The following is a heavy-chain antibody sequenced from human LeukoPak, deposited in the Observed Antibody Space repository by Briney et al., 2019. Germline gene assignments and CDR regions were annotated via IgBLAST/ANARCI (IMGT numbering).Heavy chain of an antibody. V-gene: IGHV3-21*01. J-gene: IGHJ6*04. Sequence: SGGSLRLSCAASGFTFSSYSMNWVRQAPGKGLEWVSSISSSSSYIYYADSVKGRFTISRDNAKNSLYLQMNSLRAEDTAVYHCARGGDCSSTSCLSGVDVWGKGTTVTVSS. CDR2: ISSSSSYI. D-gene: IGHD2-2*01. CDR1: GFTFSSYS. CDR3: ARGGDCSSTSCLSGVDV.